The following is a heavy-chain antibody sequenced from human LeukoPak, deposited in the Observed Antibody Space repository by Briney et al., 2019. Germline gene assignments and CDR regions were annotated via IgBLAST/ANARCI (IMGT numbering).Heavy chain of an antibody. CDR3: ARVKGIAAAGTLDY. CDR1: GGSISSSSYY. Sequence: SETLSLTCTVSGGSISSSSYYWGWIRQPPGKGLEWIGSIYYSGSTYYNPSLKSRVTISVDTSKNQFSLKLSSVTAADTAVYYCARVKGIAAAGTLDYWGQGTLVTVSS. J-gene: IGHJ4*02. V-gene: IGHV4-39*07. CDR2: IYYSGST. D-gene: IGHD6-13*01.